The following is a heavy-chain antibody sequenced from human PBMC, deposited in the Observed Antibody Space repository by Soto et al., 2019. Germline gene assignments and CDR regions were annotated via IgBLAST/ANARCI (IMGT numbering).Heavy chain of an antibody. Sequence: PGGSLRLSCAASGFTFTNYDMHWVRQAPGKGLEWMALILHDGSAEYYADSVKGRFTISRDNSKNTLYLQMNSLRAEDTAVYYCARSRDGYSFYFYYGMDGWGRGTTVTV. D-gene: IGHD5-18*01. CDR1: GFTFTNYD. J-gene: IGHJ6*02. CDR3: ARSRDGYSFYFYYGMDG. CDR2: ILHDGSAE. V-gene: IGHV3-30*03.